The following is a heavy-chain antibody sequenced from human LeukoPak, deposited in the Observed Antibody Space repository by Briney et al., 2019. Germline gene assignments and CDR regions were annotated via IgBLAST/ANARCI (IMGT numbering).Heavy chain of an antibody. J-gene: IGHJ4*02. D-gene: IGHD6-19*01. CDR3: AKDSSIAVAGTSYYFDY. V-gene: IGHV3-9*01. Sequence: PGRSLRLSCAASGFTFDDYAMHWVRQAPGKGLEWVSGISRNSGSIGYADSVKGRFTISRVNAKNSLYLQMNSLRAEDTALYYCAKDSSIAVAGTSYYFDYWGQGTLVTVSS. CDR1: GFTFDDYA. CDR2: ISRNSGSI.